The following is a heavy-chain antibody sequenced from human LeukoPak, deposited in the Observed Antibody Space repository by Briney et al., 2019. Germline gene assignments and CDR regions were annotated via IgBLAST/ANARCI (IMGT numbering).Heavy chain of an antibody. V-gene: IGHV3-23*01. CDR3: AKANFRYYYDSSGYYPSGY. CDR2: ISGSGGST. CDR1: GFAFSSYA. J-gene: IGHJ4*02. Sequence: GGSLRLSCAASGFAFSSYAMTWVRQAPGKGLDWVSAISGSGGSTYYADSVKGRFTISRDNSKNTLYLQMNSLRAEDTAVYYCAKANFRYYYDSSGYYPSGYWGQGILVTVSS. D-gene: IGHD3-22*01.